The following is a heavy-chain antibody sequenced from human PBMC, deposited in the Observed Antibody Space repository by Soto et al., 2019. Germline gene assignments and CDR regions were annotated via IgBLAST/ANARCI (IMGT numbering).Heavy chain of an antibody. CDR3: ARGGGVGIVVVVAAAFDI. Sequence: GGSLRLSCAASGFTFSSYWMSWVRQAPGKGLEWGANIKQDGSEKYYVDSVKGRFTISRDNAKNSLYLQMNSLRAEDTAVYYCARGGGVGIVVVVAAAFDIWGQGTMVTVSS. V-gene: IGHV3-7*03. CDR1: GFTFSSYW. D-gene: IGHD2-15*01. CDR2: IKQDGSEK. J-gene: IGHJ3*02.